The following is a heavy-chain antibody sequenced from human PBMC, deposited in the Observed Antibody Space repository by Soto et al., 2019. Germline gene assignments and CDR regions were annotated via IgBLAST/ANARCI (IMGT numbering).Heavy chain of an antibody. CDR1: GFTFSSYA. D-gene: IGHD6-19*01. CDR2: ISGSGGST. CDR3: AKVRSSGWYNPWFDP. Sequence: SGGSLRLSCAASGFTFSSYAMSWVRQAPGKGLEWVSAISGSGGSTYYADSVKGRFTISRDNSKNTLYLQMNSLRAEDTAVYYCAKVRSSGWYNPWFDPWGQGTLVTVSS. V-gene: IGHV3-23*01. J-gene: IGHJ5*02.